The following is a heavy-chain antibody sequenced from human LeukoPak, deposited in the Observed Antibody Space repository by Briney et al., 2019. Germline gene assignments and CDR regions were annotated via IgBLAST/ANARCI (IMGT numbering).Heavy chain of an antibody. CDR1: YD. CDR2: IYYSGST. Sequence: YDWSWIRQPPGXGLEWIGYIYYSGSTNYNPSLKSRVTISVDTSKNQFSLKLSSVTAADTAVYYCAGYSSSSPYWGQGTLVTVSS. V-gene: IGHV4-59*08. CDR3: AGYSSSSPY. D-gene: IGHD6-13*01. J-gene: IGHJ4*02.